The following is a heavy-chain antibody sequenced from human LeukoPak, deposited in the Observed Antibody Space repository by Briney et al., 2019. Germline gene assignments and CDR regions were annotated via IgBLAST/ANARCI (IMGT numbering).Heavy chain of an antibody. V-gene: IGHV1-69*13. D-gene: IGHD3-10*01. Sequence: ASVKVSCKASGGTFSSYAISWVRQAPGQGLEWMGGSIPIFGTANYAQKFQGRVTITADESTSTAYMELSSLRSEDTAVYYCASLPFYGSGSYPGSNDYWGQGTLVTVSS. CDR2: SIPIFGTA. CDR3: ASLPFYGSGSYPGSNDY. CDR1: GGTFSSYA. J-gene: IGHJ4*02.